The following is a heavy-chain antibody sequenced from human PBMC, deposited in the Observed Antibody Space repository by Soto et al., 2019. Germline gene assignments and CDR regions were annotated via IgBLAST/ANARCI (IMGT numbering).Heavy chain of an antibody. J-gene: IGHJ4*02. CDR2: ISSIGTYT. Sequence: GGSLRLSCAASGFTFSDYYMSWIRQAPGKGLEWISYISSIGTYTNYGDSVKGRFTISRDNAKNSLYLQMNSLRADDTAVYYCARARLPFDYWGQGTLVTVSS. V-gene: IGHV3-11*05. CDR3: ARARLPFDY. CDR1: GFTFSDYY.